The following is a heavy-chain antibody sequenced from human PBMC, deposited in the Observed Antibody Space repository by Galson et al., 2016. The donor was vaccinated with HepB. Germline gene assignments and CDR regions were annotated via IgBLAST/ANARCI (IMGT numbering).Heavy chain of an antibody. CDR1: GYSFTNYW. CDR2: IYPGDSNI. CDR3: ARCYYGSGSYSLDYFDF. V-gene: IGHV5-51*01. Sequence: QSGAEVKKPGESLKISCKGSGYSFTNYWIGWVRQMPGKGLEWMGIIYPGDSNIRYSPSFQGQVTISADKSINTAYLQWSSLRASDTAMSFCARCYYGSGSYSLDYFDFWGQGTLVTVSS. J-gene: IGHJ4*02. D-gene: IGHD3-10*01.